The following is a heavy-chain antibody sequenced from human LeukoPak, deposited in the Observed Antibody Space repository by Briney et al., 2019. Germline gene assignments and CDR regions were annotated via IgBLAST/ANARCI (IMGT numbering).Heavy chain of an antibody. D-gene: IGHD1-26*01. CDR1: GASVSSSSYY. CDR2: IFYSGST. CDR3: ATRRSGSHPYY. Sequence: PSETLPLTCTVSGASVSSSSYYWELIRQPPGKGLEWVGSIFYSGSTSYNPSLKSRVTMSVDTSKNQFSLRLSSVTATDTAVYYCATRRSGSHPYYWGQGTLVTVSS. J-gene: IGHJ4*02. V-gene: IGHV4-39*01.